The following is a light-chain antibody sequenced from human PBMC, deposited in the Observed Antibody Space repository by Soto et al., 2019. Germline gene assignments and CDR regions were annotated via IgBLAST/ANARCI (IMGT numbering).Light chain of an antibody. Sequence: EIVFTHSPSTISFSPLYRATLLCRASQYIGSAVAWYHQRSGQAPRLLIFDASIRVPTTPARFSGSVSGTEFTLTISSLQPEDFATYYCQQLNSYPPVFGGGTKVDIK. CDR1: QYIGSA. CDR2: DAS. CDR3: QQLNSYPPV. V-gene: IGKV3-11*01. J-gene: IGKJ4*01.